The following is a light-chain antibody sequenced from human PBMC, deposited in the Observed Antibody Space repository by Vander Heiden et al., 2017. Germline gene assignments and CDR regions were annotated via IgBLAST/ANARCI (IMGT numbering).Light chain of an antibody. J-gene: IGKJ2*01. CDR1: QSVSSSY. CDR2: SAS. Sequence: EIVLTRSPGTLSLSPGERATLSCRASQSVSSSYLAWYQQKPGQAPRLLIYSASSRATGIPDRCSGSGSGTDFTLTISRLEPEDFAVYYCQQYGSSTYTFGQGTKLEIK. CDR3: QQYGSSTYT. V-gene: IGKV3-20*01.